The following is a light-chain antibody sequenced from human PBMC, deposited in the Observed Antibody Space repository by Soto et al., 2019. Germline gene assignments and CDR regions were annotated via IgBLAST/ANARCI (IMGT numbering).Light chain of an antibody. Sequence: EIVMTQSPATLSVSPGERATLSCRASQSVSSNLAWYQQKPGQAPRLLIYGASTRATGIPARFSGSGSGTACTLTSSSLQSEYFAVYYCQQYNNWPPFTFGPGTKVDIK. CDR1: QSVSSN. CDR2: GAS. CDR3: QQYNNWPPFT. J-gene: IGKJ3*01. V-gene: IGKV3-15*01.